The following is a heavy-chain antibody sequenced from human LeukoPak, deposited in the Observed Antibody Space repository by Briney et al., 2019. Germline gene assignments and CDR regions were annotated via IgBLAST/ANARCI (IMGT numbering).Heavy chain of an antibody. CDR3: ARDSIAAAGTLDY. CDR2: ISYDGSNK. Sequence: PGGSLRLSCAASGFTFSSYAMHWVRQAPGTRLVWVAVISYDGSNKYYADSVKGRFTISRDNSKNTLYLQMNSLRAEDTAVYYCARDSIAAAGTLDYWGQGTLVTVSS. D-gene: IGHD6-13*01. J-gene: IGHJ4*02. CDR1: GFTFSSYA. V-gene: IGHV3-30-3*01.